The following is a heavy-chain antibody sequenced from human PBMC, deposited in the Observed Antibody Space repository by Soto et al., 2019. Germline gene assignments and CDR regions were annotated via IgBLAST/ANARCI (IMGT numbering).Heavy chain of an antibody. CDR2: IYYSGST. V-gene: IGHV4-59*12. Sequence: PSETLSHTCTVSGGSINSYYWDWIRQPPGKRLEWIGYIYYSGSTNYNRSLKNRVTISVDTSKNQFSLKLNSVTAADTAVYYCARETYGDYVGYFGPWGHGILVTVSS. CDR1: GGSINSYY. D-gene: IGHD4-17*01. CDR3: ARETYGDYVGYFGP. J-gene: IGHJ4*01.